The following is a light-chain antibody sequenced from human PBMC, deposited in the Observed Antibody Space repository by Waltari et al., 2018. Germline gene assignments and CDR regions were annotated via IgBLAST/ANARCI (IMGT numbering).Light chain of an antibody. CDR1: SSDVGSYNL. V-gene: IGLV2-23*01. J-gene: IGLJ2*01. CDR3: CSYAGSSTWV. CDR2: EDS. Sequence: QSALTQPASVSGSPGQSITIPCTGTSSDVGSYNLVSWYQHHPGKAPKLMIYEDSKWPSGVSNRFSGSKSGNTASLTISGLQAEDEADYYCCSYAGSSTWVFGGGTKLTVL.